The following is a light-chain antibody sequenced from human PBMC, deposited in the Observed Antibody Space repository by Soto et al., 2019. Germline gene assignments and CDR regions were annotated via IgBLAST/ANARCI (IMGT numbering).Light chain of an antibody. V-gene: IGKV3-20*01. Sequence: EIVFTQSPGTLSLSPGERSTLSCRASQSVSSSYLAWYQQKPGQAPRLLIYGASRRATGIPDRFSGSGSGTDFTLTISRLEPEDFAVYYCQQYGSSALTFGGGTKVDIK. J-gene: IGKJ4*01. CDR2: GAS. CDR3: QQYGSSALT. CDR1: QSVSSSY.